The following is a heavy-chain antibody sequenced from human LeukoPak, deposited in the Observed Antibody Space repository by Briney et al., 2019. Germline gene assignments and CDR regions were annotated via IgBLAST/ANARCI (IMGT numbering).Heavy chain of an antibody. V-gene: IGHV3-23*01. CDR2: ISGSGGST. CDR3: AKEGIYCSGGSCYLDY. CDR1: GFTFSSYA. Sequence: PGGSLRLSCAASGFTFSSYAMSRVRQAPGKGLEWVSAISGSGGSTYYADSVKGRFTISRDNSKNTLYLQMNSLRAEDTAVYYCAKEGIYCSGGSCYLDYWGQGTLVTVSS. J-gene: IGHJ4*02. D-gene: IGHD2-15*01.